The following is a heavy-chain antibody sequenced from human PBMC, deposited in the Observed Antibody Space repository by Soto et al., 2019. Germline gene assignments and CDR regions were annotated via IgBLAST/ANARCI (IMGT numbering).Heavy chain of an antibody. CDR2: IINDGSST. V-gene: IGHV3-74*01. CDR3: ARRPKGPGYSYSWGDAFDI. CDR1: GFTFNSYW. D-gene: IGHD6-13*01. J-gene: IGHJ3*02. Sequence: PGGSLRLSCAASGFTFNSYWMHWVRQTPGKGLVWVSRIINDGSSTSYADSVKGRFTISRDNARDSLYLQMNSLRAEDTAVYYCARRPKGPGYSYSWGDAFDIWGQGTMVTVSS.